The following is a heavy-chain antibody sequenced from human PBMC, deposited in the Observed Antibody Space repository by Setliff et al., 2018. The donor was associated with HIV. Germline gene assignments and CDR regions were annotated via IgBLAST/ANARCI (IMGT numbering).Heavy chain of an antibody. CDR1: GGTFSNYG. CDR2: IIPISGTA. V-gene: IGHV1-69*05. Sequence: SVKVSCKASGGTFSNYGMSWVRQAPGQGLEWMGGIIPISGTANYAQKFQGRVTITTDESTSTAFMELSGLRSEDTAVYYCARDFGGYCSSMSCPGLFDPWGQGTLVTVSS. D-gene: IGHD2-2*01. CDR3: ARDFGGYCSSMSCPGLFDP. J-gene: IGHJ5*02.